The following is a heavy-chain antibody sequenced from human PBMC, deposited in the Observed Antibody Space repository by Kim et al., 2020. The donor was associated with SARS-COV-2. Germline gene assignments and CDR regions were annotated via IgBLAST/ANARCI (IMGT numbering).Heavy chain of an antibody. Sequence: SGPTLVNPTQTPTLTCTFSGFSLSTSGVGVGWIRQAPGKALEWLALIYWDDDKRYSPSLRSRLTITKDTSKNQVVLTMTNMDPVDTATYYCAHLARRDRYVVTFDYWGPGTLVTVSS. CDR1: GFSLSTSGVG. V-gene: IGHV2-5*02. D-gene: IGHD5-12*01. J-gene: IGHJ4*02. CDR3: AHLARRDRYVVTFDY. CDR2: IYWDDDK.